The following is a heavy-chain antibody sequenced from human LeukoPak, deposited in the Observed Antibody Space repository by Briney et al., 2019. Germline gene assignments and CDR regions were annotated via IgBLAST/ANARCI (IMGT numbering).Heavy chain of an antibody. J-gene: IGHJ3*02. CDR3: ARGGFGVVRGAFDI. CDR1: GGSISSGDYY. D-gene: IGHD3-3*01. Sequence: SETLSLTCSVSGGSISSGDYYWSWIRQPAGKGLEWIGRIYTSGSTNYNPSLKSRVTISVDTSKNQFSLKLSSVTAADTAVYYCARGGFGVVRGAFDIWGQGTMVTVSS. V-gene: IGHV4-61*02. CDR2: IYTSGST.